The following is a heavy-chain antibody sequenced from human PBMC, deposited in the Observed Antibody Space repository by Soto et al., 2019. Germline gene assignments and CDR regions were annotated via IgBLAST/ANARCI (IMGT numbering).Heavy chain of an antibody. J-gene: IGHJ4*02. CDR2: MNSDGSSI. CDR1: GFTFSSYW. V-gene: IGHV3-74*01. D-gene: IGHD6-13*01. CDR3: AREIASTGLYYFDY. Sequence: EVQLVESGGGLVQPGGSLRLSCAASGFTFSSYWMHWVRQAPGQGLVWVSRMNSDGSSITYADSVKGRFTIARDSAKNTMHLQAHSLSAEDTAVYYCAREIASTGLYYFDYCGQGTLVSVSS.